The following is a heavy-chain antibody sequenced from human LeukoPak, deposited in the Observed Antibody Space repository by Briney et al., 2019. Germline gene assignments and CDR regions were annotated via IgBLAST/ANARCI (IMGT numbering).Heavy chain of an antibody. V-gene: IGHV1-24*01. CDR2: FDPEDGET. CDR1: GYTLTELS. Sequence: ASAKVSCKVSGYTLTELSMHWVRQAPGKGLEWMGGFDPEDGETIYAQKFQGRVTMTEDTSTDTAYMELSSLRSEDTAVYYCATALVATITGNFDYWGQGTLVTVSS. CDR3: ATALVATITGNFDY. D-gene: IGHD5-12*01. J-gene: IGHJ4*02.